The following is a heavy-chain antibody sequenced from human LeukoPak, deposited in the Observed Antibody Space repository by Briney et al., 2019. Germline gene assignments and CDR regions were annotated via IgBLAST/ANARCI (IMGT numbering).Heavy chain of an antibody. Sequence: GGSLRLSCAASGFTFTNYAMSWVRQAPGKGLEWVSAITANDGDAFHADSVKGRFTISRDNSKSTLYLQMNSLRAEDTATYYCAKGTSSSRPYYFDYWGQGTLVAVSS. CDR3: AKGTSSSRPYYFDY. CDR2: ITANDGDA. J-gene: IGHJ4*02. V-gene: IGHV3-23*01. CDR1: GFTFTNYA. D-gene: IGHD6-6*01.